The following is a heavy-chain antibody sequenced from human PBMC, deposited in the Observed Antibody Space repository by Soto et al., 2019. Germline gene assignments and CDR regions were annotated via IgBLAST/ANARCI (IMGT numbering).Heavy chain of an antibody. CDR2: ISAYNGNT. V-gene: IGHV1-18*01. D-gene: IGHD3-3*01. CDR3: ARDPLSFWSGYYTIGNWFDP. Sequence: ASVKVSCKASGYTFTSYGISWVRQAPGQGLEWMGWISAYNGNTNYAQKPQGRVTMTTDTSTSTAYMELRSLRSDDTAVYYCARDPLSFWSGYYTIGNWFDPWGQGTLVTVSS. J-gene: IGHJ5*02. CDR1: GYTFTSYG.